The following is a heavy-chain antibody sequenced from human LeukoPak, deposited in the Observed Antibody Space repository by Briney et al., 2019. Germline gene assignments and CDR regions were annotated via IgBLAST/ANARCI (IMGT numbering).Heavy chain of an antibody. CDR3: ARDFYGDYGYYYYYMDV. CDR1: GESLNSYY. Sequence: SETLSLTCAVYGESLNSYYWSWVRQPPGEGLEWIGEIYESGTAEYNPSLKSRVTISMVPSKQQFSLSLSSVTAADTAVYYCARDFYGDYGYYYYYMDVWGKGTTVTVSS. V-gene: IGHV4-34*01. J-gene: IGHJ6*03. D-gene: IGHD4-17*01. CDR2: IYESGTA.